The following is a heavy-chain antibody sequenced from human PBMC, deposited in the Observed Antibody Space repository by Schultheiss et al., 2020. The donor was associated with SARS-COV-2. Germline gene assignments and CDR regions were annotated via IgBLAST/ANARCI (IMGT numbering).Heavy chain of an antibody. CDR3: ARAVTGTTNYYGMDV. CDR2: IIPILGIA. V-gene: IGHV1-69*04. Sequence: SVKVSCKASGGTFSSYDISWVRQAPGQGLEWMGRIIPILGIANYAQKFQGRVTITADKSTSTAYMELSSLRSEDTAVYYCARAVTGTTNYYGMDVWGQGTTVTVSS. D-gene: IGHD1-7*01. J-gene: IGHJ6*02. CDR1: GGTFSSYD.